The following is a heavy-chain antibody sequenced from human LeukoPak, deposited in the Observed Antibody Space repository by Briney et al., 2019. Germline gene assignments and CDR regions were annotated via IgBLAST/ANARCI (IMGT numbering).Heavy chain of an antibody. D-gene: IGHD2-15*01. CDR3: ARVDCSGGSCYSGSYY. Sequence: PGGSLRLSCAASGFTFSSYAMSWVRQAPGKGLEWVSAISGSGGSTYYADSVKGRFTISRDNAKNSLYLQMNSLRAEDTAVYYCARVDCSGGSCYSGSYYWGQGTLVTVSS. V-gene: IGHV3-23*01. J-gene: IGHJ4*02. CDR2: ISGSGGST. CDR1: GFTFSSYA.